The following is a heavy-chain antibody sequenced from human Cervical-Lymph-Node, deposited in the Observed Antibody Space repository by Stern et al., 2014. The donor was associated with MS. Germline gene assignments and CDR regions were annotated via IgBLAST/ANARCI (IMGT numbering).Heavy chain of an antibody. CDR1: GYTFTNFA. Sequence: QVQLVQSGAEVKKPGASVKVSCKASGYTFTNFAFSWVRQAPGQGLEWVGWISAYNGDTNYGQMFQGGVFMTTDTSTSTAYMELTSLRSDDTAVYYCARGYCSGGSCSPPLGYWGQGTLITVSS. D-gene: IGHD2-15*01. CDR2: ISAYNGDT. V-gene: IGHV1-18*01. CDR3: ARGYCSGGSCSPPLGY. J-gene: IGHJ4*02.